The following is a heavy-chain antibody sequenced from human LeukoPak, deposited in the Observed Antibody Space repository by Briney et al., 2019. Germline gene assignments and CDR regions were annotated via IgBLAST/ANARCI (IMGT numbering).Heavy chain of an antibody. J-gene: IGHJ4*02. Sequence: GASVKVSCKASGYTFTNYGISWVRQAPGQGLEWMGWISPYNGNTNYAQNLQGRVTMTTDTSTSTAYMELKSLRSDDTAVYYCARGPYCSGSTCYSQYFDYWGQGTLVTVSS. CDR1: GYTFTNYG. CDR2: ISPYNGNT. CDR3: ARGPYCSGSTCYSQYFDY. D-gene: IGHD2-15*01. V-gene: IGHV1-18*01.